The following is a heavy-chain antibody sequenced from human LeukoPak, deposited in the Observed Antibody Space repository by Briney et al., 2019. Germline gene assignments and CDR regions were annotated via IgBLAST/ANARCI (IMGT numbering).Heavy chain of an antibody. CDR2: MNPNSGDA. J-gene: IGHJ5*01. CDR3: ARTGMGGNVWIDS. D-gene: IGHD1-26*01. Sequence: ASVKVSCKASGYTFTNYDINWVRQATGQGLEWMGWMNPNSGDAGYAQKFQGRVTMTRDTSISTAYMELTSLTSDDTAIFYCARTGMGGNVWIDSWGQGTLVTVSS. CDR1: GYTFTNYD. V-gene: IGHV1-8*01.